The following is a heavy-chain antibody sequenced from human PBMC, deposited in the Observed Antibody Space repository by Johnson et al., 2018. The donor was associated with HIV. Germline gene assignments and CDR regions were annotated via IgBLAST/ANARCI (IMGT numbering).Heavy chain of an antibody. CDR3: ARDQRPRQAFDF. V-gene: IGHV3-30*04. Sequence: QVQLVESGGGVVQPGRSLRLSCAASGFTFSSYAMHWVRQAPGKGLEWVAVISYDGSNKYYADSVKGRFTISRDNSKNTLYLQMNTLRADDTAVYYCARDQRPRQAFDFWGQGTMVTVS. CDR2: ISYDGSNK. J-gene: IGHJ3*01. CDR1: GFTFSSYA.